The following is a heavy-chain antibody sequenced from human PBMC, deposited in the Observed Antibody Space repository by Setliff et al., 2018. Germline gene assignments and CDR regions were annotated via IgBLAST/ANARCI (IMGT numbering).Heavy chain of an antibody. D-gene: IGHD6-19*01. Sequence: SETLSLTCAVYGGSFSDSYWSWIRQPPGKGLEWIGDINYLGNTNYNPSLKTRVTISVDTSKNQFSLNLRAMTAADTAVYYCAREGGGSGWTPDSWGQGTLVTVSS. CDR2: INYLGNT. J-gene: IGHJ4*02. CDR3: AREGGGSGWTPDS. V-gene: IGHV4-34*01. CDR1: GGSFSDSY.